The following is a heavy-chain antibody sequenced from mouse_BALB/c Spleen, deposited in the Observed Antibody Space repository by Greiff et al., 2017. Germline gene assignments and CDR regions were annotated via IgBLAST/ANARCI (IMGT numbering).Heavy chain of an antibody. J-gene: IGHJ4*01. CDR2: IYPGDGDT. D-gene: IGHD1-2*01. CDR1: GYAFSSYW. Sequence: VKLMESGAELVRPGSSVKISCKASGYAFSSYWMNWVKQRPGQGLEWIGQIYPGDGDTNYNGKFKGKATLTADKSSSTAYMQLSSLTSEDSAVYFCARGTTAYAMDYWGQGTSVTVSS. V-gene: IGHV1-80*01. CDR3: ARGTTAYAMDY.